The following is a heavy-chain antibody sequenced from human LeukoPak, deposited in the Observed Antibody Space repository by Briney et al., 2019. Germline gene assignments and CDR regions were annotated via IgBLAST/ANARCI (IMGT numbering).Heavy chain of an antibody. V-gene: IGHV3-23*01. Sequence: GGSLRLSCAASGFAFNNDAMTWVRQPPGKGLEWVPTIVGDSTIEYYADSVKGRFTISSDNSKTMLFPHMNSLRAEDTAIYYCARQPYFYYYLDVWGKGTTVTVTS. CDR3: ARQPYFYYYLDV. J-gene: IGHJ6*03. CDR1: GFAFNNDA. D-gene: IGHD5-18*01. CDR2: IVGDSTIE.